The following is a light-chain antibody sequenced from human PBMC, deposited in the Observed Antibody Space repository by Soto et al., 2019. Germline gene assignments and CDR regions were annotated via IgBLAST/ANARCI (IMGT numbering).Light chain of an antibody. V-gene: IGLV1-44*01. CDR2: INN. CDR1: SSNIGSNT. Sequence: QSVLTQPPSASGTPGQRATISCSGSSSNIGSNTVSWFQQLPGRAPKLLLYINNHRPSGVPDRFSGSKSGTSASLAISGLQSEDEADYYCAAWDDSLDGHVVFGGGTQLTVL. J-gene: IGLJ7*01. CDR3: AAWDDSLDGHVV.